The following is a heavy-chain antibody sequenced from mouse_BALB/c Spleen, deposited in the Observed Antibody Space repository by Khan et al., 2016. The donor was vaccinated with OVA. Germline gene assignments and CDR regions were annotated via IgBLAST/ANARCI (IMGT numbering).Heavy chain of an antibody. CDR2: IFPNNGDS. CDR1: GYTFTDYN. CDR3: TRSGYGSFGY. J-gene: IGHJ3*02. D-gene: IGHD1-2*01. Sequence: FQLVQSGPELVKPGASVKISCKASGYTFTDYNMDWVKQSHGKSLEWIGYIFPNNGDSGYNQKFKTKAALTVDSSSSTAFMELRSLTSEDSAVYYCTRSGYGSFGYWGRGTLVTVSA. V-gene: IGHV1S29*02.